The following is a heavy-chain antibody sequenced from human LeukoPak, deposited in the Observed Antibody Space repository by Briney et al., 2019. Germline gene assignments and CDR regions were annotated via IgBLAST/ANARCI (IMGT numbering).Heavy chain of an antibody. Sequence: GGSLRLSCAASGFAVSSHYMAWVRQPPGKGLEWVSSISSSSSYIYYADSVKGRFTISRDNTKNSLYLQMNSLRAEDTAVYYCARDSFYYDSSGPYWGQGTLVTVSS. D-gene: IGHD3-22*01. CDR1: GFAVSSHY. V-gene: IGHV3-21*01. CDR2: ISSSSSYI. J-gene: IGHJ4*02. CDR3: ARDSFYYDSSGPY.